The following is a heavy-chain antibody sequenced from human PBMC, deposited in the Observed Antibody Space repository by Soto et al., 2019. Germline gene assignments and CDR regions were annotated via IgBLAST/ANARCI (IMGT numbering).Heavy chain of an antibody. CDR3: ARRKSEFDY. CDR1: GFTFSSYA. V-gene: IGHV3-48*01. Sequence: PGGSLRLSCAASGFTFSSYAMSWVRQAPGKGLECVSYISSSSSTIYYAASVKGRFTISRDNAKNLLYMQMNSFRAEDTAVYYCARRKSEFDYWGQGTLVTVSS. CDR2: ISSSSSTI. J-gene: IGHJ4*02.